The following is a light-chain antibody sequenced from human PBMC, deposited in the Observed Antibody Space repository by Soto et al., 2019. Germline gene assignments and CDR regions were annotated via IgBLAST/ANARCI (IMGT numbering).Light chain of an antibody. CDR2: RNN. CDR3: APWDDSLSGHVV. V-gene: IGLV1-47*01. CDR1: SSNIGSNY. Sequence: QSALTQPPSASGTPGQRVTISCSGSSSNIGSNYVYWYQQLPGTAPKLLIYRNNQRPSGVPDRFSGSKSGTSASLAISGLRSEEEADYYCAPWDDSLSGHVVFGGGTKLTVL. J-gene: IGLJ2*01.